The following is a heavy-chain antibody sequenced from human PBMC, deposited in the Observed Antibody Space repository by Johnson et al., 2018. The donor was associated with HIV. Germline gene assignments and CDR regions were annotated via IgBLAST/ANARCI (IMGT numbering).Heavy chain of an antibody. D-gene: IGHD6-6*01. CDR2: ISYDGSNK. J-gene: IGHJ3*02. CDR3: ARDRAPVYSSSSTPFDALDI. V-gene: IGHV3-30*04. Sequence: QVQLVESGGGVVQPGRSLRLSCAASGFTFSSYAMHWVRQAPGKGLEWVAVISYDGSNKYYADSVKGRFTISRDNAKNTLYLQMNSLRVEDTAVYYCARDRAPVYSSSSTPFDALDIWGQVTVVSVSS. CDR1: GFTFSSYA.